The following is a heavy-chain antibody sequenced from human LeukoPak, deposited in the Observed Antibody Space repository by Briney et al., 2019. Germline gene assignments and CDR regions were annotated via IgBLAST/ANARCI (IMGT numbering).Heavy chain of an antibody. CDR2: IYYSGST. CDR1: GGSISSGGYY. J-gene: IGHJ4*02. CDR3: ARELRYCSSTSCYKPIDY. V-gene: IGHV4-31*01. Sequence: PSETLSLTCTVSGGSISSGGYYWSWLRQHPGKGLEWIGYIYYSGSTYYNPSLKSPVTISVDTSKNQFSLKLSSVTAADTAVYYCARELRYCSSTSCYKPIDYWGQGTLVTVSS. D-gene: IGHD2-2*02.